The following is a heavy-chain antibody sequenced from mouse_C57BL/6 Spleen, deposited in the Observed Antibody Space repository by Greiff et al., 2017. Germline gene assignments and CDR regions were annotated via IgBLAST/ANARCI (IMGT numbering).Heavy chain of an antibody. V-gene: IGHV1-76*01. J-gene: IGHJ1*03. Sequence: QVQLQQSGAELVRPGASVKLSCKASGYTFTDYYINWVKQRPGQGLEWIARIYPGSGNTYYNEKFKGKATLTAEKSSSTAYMQLSSLTSEDSAVYFCAIFYGSSFHWYFDVWGTGTTVTVSS. CDR3: AIFYGSSFHWYFDV. D-gene: IGHD1-1*01. CDR1: GYTFTDYY. CDR2: IYPGSGNT.